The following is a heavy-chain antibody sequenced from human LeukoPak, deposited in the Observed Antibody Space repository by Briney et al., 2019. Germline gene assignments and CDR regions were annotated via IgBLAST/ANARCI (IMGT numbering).Heavy chain of an antibody. V-gene: IGHV3-30*02. J-gene: IGHJ4*02. CDR1: GFTLGTFG. Sequence: GGSLRLSCGASGFTLGTFGMHWVRQAPGKGLEWVAFIRHDGSNKYYADSVKGRFAISRDNSKNTLYLQMNSLSSEDTAVYYCAKERGRFGDLSYSFDSWGQGTLVTVSS. D-gene: IGHD3-10*01. CDR3: AKERGRFGDLSYSFDS. CDR2: IRHDGSNK.